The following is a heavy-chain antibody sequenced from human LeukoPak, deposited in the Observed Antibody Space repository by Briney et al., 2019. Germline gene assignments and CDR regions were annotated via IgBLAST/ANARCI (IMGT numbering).Heavy chain of an antibody. CDR3: ARDQSRSAGFYYYYYMDV. Sequence: GGSLRLSCAASGFTFSSYSMNWVRQAPGKGLEWVSSISSSSSYIYYADSVKGRFTISRNNAKNSLYLQMNSLRAEDTAVYYCARDQSRSAGFYYYYYMDVWGKGTTVTVSS. J-gene: IGHJ6*03. CDR2: ISSSSSYI. D-gene: IGHD6-25*01. CDR1: GFTFSSYS. V-gene: IGHV3-21*01.